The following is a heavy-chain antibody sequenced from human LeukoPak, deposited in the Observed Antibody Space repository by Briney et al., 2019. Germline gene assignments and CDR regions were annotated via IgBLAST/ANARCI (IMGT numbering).Heavy chain of an antibody. V-gene: IGHV4-59*12. CDR2: IYHSGST. D-gene: IGHD3-16*01. CDR3: AREMGPR. CDR1: GGSISSYY. J-gene: IGHJ4*02. Sequence: SETLSLTCTVSGGSISSYYWSWIRQPPGKGLEWIGYIYHSGSTYYNPSLKSRVTISVDRSKYQFSLKLSSVTAADTAVYYCAREMGPRWGQGTLVTVSS.